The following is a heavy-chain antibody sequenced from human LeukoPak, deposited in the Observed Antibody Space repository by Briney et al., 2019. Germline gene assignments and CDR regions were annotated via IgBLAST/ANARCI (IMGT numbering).Heavy chain of an antibody. D-gene: IGHD4-23*01. Sequence: SETLSLTCTVSGGSISSYYWSWIRQPPGKGLEWIGYIYYSGSTNYNPSLKSRVTISVDTSKNQFSLKLSSVTAADTAVYYCARGTTVVTPDAFDYWGQGTLVTVSS. V-gene: IGHV4-59*01. CDR3: ARGTTVVTPDAFDY. CDR1: GGSISSYY. CDR2: IYYSGST. J-gene: IGHJ4*02.